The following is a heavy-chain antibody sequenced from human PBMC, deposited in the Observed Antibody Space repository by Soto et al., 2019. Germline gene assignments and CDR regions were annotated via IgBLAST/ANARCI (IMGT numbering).Heavy chain of an antibody. V-gene: IGHV1-2*04. D-gene: IGHD1-1*01. CDR2: INPNSGGT. CDR3: ARDPVEAEEVFGMDV. CDR1: GYTFTGYY. Sequence: QVQLVQSGAEVKKPGASVKVSCKASGYTFTGYYMHWVRQAPGQGLEWMGWINPNSGGTNYAQKFQGWVTMTRDTSISTAYMELSRLRSDDTAVYYCARDPVEAEEVFGMDVWGQGTTVTVSS. J-gene: IGHJ6*02.